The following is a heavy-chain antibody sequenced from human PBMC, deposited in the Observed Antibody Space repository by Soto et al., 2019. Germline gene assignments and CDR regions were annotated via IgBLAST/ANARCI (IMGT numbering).Heavy chain of an antibody. CDR3: ARPLGTGSGLTFYY. Sequence: SETLSLTCIVSGGSISRSDYYWGWIRQPPGKGLEWIGSIYYTGSTYYNPSLKSRVTMSVDTSRNQFYLMLSSVTAADTAVYYCARPLGTGSGLTFYYWGQGTLVTVSS. J-gene: IGHJ4*02. V-gene: IGHV4-39*01. CDR1: GGSISRSDYY. D-gene: IGHD2-8*02. CDR2: IYYTGST.